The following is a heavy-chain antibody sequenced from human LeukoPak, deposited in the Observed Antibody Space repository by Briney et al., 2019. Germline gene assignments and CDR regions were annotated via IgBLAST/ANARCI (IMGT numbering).Heavy chain of an antibody. CDR2: IIPIFGTA. CDR1: GYTFTGYY. Sequence: SVKVSCKASGYTFTGYYMHWVRQAPGQGLEWMGGIIPIFGTANYAQKFQGRVTITADESTSTAYMELSSLRSEDTAVYYCAREDTTYYDILTGSLSPLSYWGQGTLVTVSS. J-gene: IGHJ4*02. D-gene: IGHD3-9*01. CDR3: AREDTTYYDILTGSLSPLSY. V-gene: IGHV1-69*13.